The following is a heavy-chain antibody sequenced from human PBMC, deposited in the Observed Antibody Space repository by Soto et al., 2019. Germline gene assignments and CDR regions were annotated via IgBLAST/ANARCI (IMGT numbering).Heavy chain of an antibody. Sequence: PSETLSLTCTVSGGSFSPNYWAWIRQPPGKGLEWIGYIYYAGSTSYNPSLKSRVTLSLETSKNQFSLKLSSVTAADTAVYYCAREQRGYYDSSGYPSRYFDYWGQGTLVTVSS. CDR3: AREQRGYYDSSGYPSRYFDY. CDR2: IYYAGST. D-gene: IGHD3-22*01. J-gene: IGHJ4*02. CDR1: GGSFSPNY. V-gene: IGHV4-59*12.